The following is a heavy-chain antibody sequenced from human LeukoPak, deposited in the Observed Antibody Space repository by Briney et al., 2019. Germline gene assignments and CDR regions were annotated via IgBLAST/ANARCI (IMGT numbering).Heavy chain of an antibody. D-gene: IGHD3-9*01. Sequence: PGGSLRLSCAASGFTFSSYSMNWVRQAPGKGLEWVSSISSSSSYIYYADSVKGRFTISRDNAKNSLYLQMNSLRAEDTAVYYCARDMYYDILTGYYNRAFDIWGQGTMVTVSS. V-gene: IGHV3-21*04. CDR3: ARDMYYDILTGYYNRAFDI. J-gene: IGHJ3*02. CDR2: ISSSSSYI. CDR1: GFTFSSYS.